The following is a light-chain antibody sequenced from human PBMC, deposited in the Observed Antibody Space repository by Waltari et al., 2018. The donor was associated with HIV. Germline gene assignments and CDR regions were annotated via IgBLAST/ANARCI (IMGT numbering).Light chain of an antibody. CDR2: WAS. J-gene: IGKJ1*01. Sequence: DIVMTQSPDSLPVSLAERATINSRSSQSVLYSSNNMNYLSWYQQKPGQSPKLLIFWASTRESGVPDRFSGSGSGTDFTLTISSLQAEDVAVYYCQQYYSTPLTFGQGTKVEIK. CDR1: QSVLYSSNNMNY. CDR3: QQYYSTPLT. V-gene: IGKV4-1*01.